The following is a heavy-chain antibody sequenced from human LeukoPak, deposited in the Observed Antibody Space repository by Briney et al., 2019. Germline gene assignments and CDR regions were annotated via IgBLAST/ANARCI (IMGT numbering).Heavy chain of an antibody. V-gene: IGHV6-1*01. CDR2: TYYRSKWSN. Sequence: SQTLSLTCAISGDSVSSNSAAWNWIRQSPSRGLEWLGRTYYRSKWSNNYAVSVKSRITINSDTSKNQFSLQLNSVTPEDTAVYYCARDFCSGGSRYPNWFDPWGQGTLVTVSS. CDR1: GDSVSSNSAA. D-gene: IGHD2-15*01. J-gene: IGHJ5*02. CDR3: ARDFCSGGSRYPNWFDP.